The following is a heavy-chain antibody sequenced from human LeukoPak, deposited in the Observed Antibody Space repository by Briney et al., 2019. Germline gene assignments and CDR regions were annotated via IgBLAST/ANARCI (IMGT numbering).Heavy chain of an antibody. CDR3: AKVYGSGSTRWFDP. J-gene: IGHJ5*02. Sequence: GGSLRLSCAASGFTFSSYAMTWVRQAPGKGLEGVSIISGNGGGTYYTDSVKGRFTISRDNSKNTLYLQMNSLRAEDTAVYYCAKVYGSGSTRWFDPWGQGTLVTVSS. D-gene: IGHD3-10*01. V-gene: IGHV3-23*01. CDR2: ISGNGGGT. CDR1: GFTFSSYA.